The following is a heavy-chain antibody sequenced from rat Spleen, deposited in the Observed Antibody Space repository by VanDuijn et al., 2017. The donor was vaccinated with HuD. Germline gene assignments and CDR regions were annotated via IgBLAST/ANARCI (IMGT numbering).Heavy chain of an antibody. V-gene: IGHV5-25*01. D-gene: IGHD1-9*01. CDR1: GFTFSHYD. Sequence: EVQVVESGGGLVQPGRSMKLSCAASGFTFSHYDMAWVRQAPTKGLEWVATISSDGGRNFYRDSVKGRFTISRDNAKSSLYLQMDSLRSEDTATYYCARRHYGYTDYFDYWGQGVMVTVSS. CDR3: ARRHYGYTDYFDY. CDR2: ISSDGGRN. J-gene: IGHJ2*01.